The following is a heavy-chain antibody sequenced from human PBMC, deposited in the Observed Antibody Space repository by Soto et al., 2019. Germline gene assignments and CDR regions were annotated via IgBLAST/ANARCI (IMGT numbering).Heavy chain of an antibody. CDR3: AKDHEQWLGYDAFDI. V-gene: IGHV3-23*01. CDR1: GFTFSSYA. D-gene: IGHD6-19*01. Sequence: TGGSLRLSCAASGFTFSSYAMSWVRQAPGKGLEWVSAISGSGGSTYYADSVKGRFTISRDNSKNTLYLQMNSLRAEDTAVYYCAKDHEQWLGYDAFDIWGQGAMVTVSS. J-gene: IGHJ3*02. CDR2: ISGSGGST.